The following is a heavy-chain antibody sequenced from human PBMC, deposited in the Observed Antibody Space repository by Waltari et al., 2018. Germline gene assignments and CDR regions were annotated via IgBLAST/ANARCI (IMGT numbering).Heavy chain of an antibody. CDR2: IKQEGSEI. J-gene: IGHJ4*02. Sequence: EVQLVESGGGLVQPGGSLRLSCAASGFTFSSYWMSWVRQAPGKGREWVANIKQEGSEIYYVDSVKGRFTISRDNAKNSLYLQMNSLRAEDTAMYYCARYSFWAFDYWGQGTLVTVSS. D-gene: IGHD4-4*01. CDR1: GFTFSSYW. CDR3: ARYSFWAFDY. V-gene: IGHV3-7*01.